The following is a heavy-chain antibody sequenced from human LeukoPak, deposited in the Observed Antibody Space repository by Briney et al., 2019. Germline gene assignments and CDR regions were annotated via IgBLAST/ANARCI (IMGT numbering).Heavy chain of an antibody. V-gene: IGHV1-2*02. Sequence: GASVKVSCKASGYTFTGYYMHWVRQAPGQGLEWMGWINPNSGGTNYAQKFQGRVTMTRDTSISTAYVELSRLRSDDTAVYYCARAHGAAWVPAAIEDGGYGMRYYYYYGMDVWGQGTTVTVSS. D-gene: IGHD2-2*02. CDR2: INPNSGGT. CDR1: GYTFTGYY. J-gene: IGHJ6*02. CDR3: ARAHGAAWVPAAIEDGGYGMRYYYYYGMDV.